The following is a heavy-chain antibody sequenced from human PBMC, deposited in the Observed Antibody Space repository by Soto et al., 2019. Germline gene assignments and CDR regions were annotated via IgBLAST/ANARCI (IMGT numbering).Heavy chain of an antibody. CDR2: IIPIFGTA. D-gene: IGHD3-10*01. CDR1: GDTNSSYA. Sequence: LVKVSCQAAGDTNSSYAISWVRQAPRQGLEWMGGIIPIFGTANYAQKFLGRVTITADESTSTAYMELSSLRSEDTAVYYCARETYGSGSYYDVDYWGQGTLVTVSS. J-gene: IGHJ4*02. V-gene: IGHV1-69*13. CDR3: ARETYGSGSYYDVDY.